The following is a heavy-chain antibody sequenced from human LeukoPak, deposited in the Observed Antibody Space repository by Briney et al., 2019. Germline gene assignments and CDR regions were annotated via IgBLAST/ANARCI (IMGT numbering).Heavy chain of an antibody. V-gene: IGHV3-30*04. J-gene: IGHJ3*02. CDR2: ISYDGSNK. D-gene: IGHD1-1*01. CDR1: GFTFSSYA. Sequence: GGSLRLSCAASGFTFSSYAMSWIRQAPGKELEWVAVISYDGSNKYYADSVKGRFTISRDNSKNTLYLQMNSLRTEDTAAYYCARDGIGTFDIWGQGTMVTVSS. CDR3: ARDGIGTFDI.